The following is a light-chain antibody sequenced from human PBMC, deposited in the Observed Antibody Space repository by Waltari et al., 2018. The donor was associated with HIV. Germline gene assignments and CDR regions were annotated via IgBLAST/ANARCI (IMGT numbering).Light chain of an antibody. CDR1: QTVSNNY. CDR2: GAS. J-gene: IGKJ3*01. V-gene: IGKV3-20*01. Sequence: EIVLTQSPGTLSLSPGESATLSCRASQTVSNNYLAWYQQKPGQAPRLLLYGASSRATGIPARFSGSGSGTDFILTISRLEPEDFAVYYCQLFGTSPPFTFGPGTKVDIK. CDR3: QLFGTSPPFT.